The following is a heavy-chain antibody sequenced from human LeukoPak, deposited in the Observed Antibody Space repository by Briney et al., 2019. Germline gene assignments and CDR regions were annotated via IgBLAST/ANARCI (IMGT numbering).Heavy chain of an antibody. CDR3: AKSYGDYYYMDV. CDR2: ISWNSGSI. V-gene: IGHV3-9*01. Sequence: GGSLRLSCAASGFTFDDYAMHWVRQAPGKGLEWVSGISWNSGSIGYADSVKGRFTISRDNAKNSPYLQMNSLRAEDTALYYCAKSYGDYYYMDVWGKGTTVTVFS. CDR1: GFTFDDYA. D-gene: IGHD4-17*01. J-gene: IGHJ6*03.